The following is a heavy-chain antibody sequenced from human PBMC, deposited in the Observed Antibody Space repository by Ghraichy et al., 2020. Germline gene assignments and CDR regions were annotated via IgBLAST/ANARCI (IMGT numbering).Heavy chain of an antibody. CDR1: GGSISGGDYY. V-gene: IGHV4-30-4*01. CDR3: AREWLYYDDIFANAFDI. Sequence: SLNISCTVSGGSISGGDYYWSWIRQPPGKGLEWIGYIYYSGTTYYNPSLQSRVTISLDTAKNQFSLKLSSVTAADTAVYYCAREWLYYDDIFANAFDIWGRGTMATVSS. J-gene: IGHJ3*02. CDR2: IYYSGTT. D-gene: IGHD3-22*01.